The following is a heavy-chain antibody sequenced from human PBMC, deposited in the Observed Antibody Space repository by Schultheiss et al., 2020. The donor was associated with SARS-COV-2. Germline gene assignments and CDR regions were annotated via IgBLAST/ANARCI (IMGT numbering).Heavy chain of an antibody. Sequence: SETLSLTCAVYGGSFSGNYWSWIRQPPGKGLEWIGEIYHSGSTNYNPSLKSRVTISVDTSKNQFSLKLSSVTAADTAVYYCARRDYDSSGYFDYWGQGTLVTVSS. D-gene: IGHD3-22*01. CDR3: ARRDYDSSGYFDY. J-gene: IGHJ4*02. V-gene: IGHV4-34*01. CDR1: GGSFSGNY. CDR2: IYHSGST.